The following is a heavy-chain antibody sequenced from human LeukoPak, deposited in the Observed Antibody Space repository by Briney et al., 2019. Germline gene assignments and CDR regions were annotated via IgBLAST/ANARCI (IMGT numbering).Heavy chain of an antibody. V-gene: IGHV3-23*01. CDR3: AKGPGDWLVTDIDY. Sequence: GRSLRLSCAASGFTFSSSAMSWVRQAPVKGLEWVSSISGSGGSTYYADSVNGRFTISRDNSKSTLYLQMNSLRAEDTALYYCAKGPGDWLVTDIDYWGQGTMVTVSS. D-gene: IGHD6-19*01. CDR2: ISGSGGST. J-gene: IGHJ4*02. CDR1: GFTFSSSA.